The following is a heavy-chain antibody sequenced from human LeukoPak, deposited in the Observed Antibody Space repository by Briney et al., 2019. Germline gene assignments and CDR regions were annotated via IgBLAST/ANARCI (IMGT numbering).Heavy chain of an antibody. J-gene: IGHJ3*02. Sequence: KASETLSLTCAVYGGSFSGYYWSWIRQPPGKGLEWIGEINHSGSTNYNPSLKSRVTISVDTSKNQFSLKLSSVTAADTAVYYCARGPPHAFDIWGQGTMVTVSS. V-gene: IGHV4-34*01. CDR1: GGSFSGYY. CDR3: ARGPPHAFDI. CDR2: INHSGST.